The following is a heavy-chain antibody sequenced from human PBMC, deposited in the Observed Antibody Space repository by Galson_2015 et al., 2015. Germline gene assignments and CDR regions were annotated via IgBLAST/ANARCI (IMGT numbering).Heavy chain of an antibody. D-gene: IGHD2-2*01. CDR1: GGTFSSYT. J-gene: IGHJ6*02. V-gene: IGHV1-69*02. CDR3: ARGRYCSSTSCLRDYYGMDV. Sequence: SVKVSCKASGGTFSSYTISWVRQAPGQGLEWMGRIIPILGIANYAQKFQGRVTITADKSTSTAYMELSSLRSEDTAVYYCARGRYCSSTSCLRDYYGMDVWGQGTTVTVSS. CDR2: IIPILGIA.